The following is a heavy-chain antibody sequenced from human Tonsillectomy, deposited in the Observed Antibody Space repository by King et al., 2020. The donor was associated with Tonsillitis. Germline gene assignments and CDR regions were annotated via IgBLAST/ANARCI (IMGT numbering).Heavy chain of an antibody. CDR3: ARHLLLRYCSSTSCSSTFDY. V-gene: IGHV4-39*07. Sequence: QLQESGPGLVKPSETLSLTCTVSGGSISSSSYYWGWIRQPPGKGLEWIGSIYYSGSTYYNPSLKSRVTISVDTSKNQFSLKLSSVTAADTAVYYCARHLLLRYCSSTSCSSTFDYWGQGTLVTVSS. CDR2: IYYSGST. D-gene: IGHD2-2*01. J-gene: IGHJ4*02. CDR1: GGSISSSSYY.